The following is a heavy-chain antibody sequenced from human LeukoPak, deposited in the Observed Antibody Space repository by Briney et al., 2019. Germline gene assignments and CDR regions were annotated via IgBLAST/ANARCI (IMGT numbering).Heavy chain of an antibody. Sequence: SEALSLTCTVSGGSISSSSYYWGWIRQPPGKGLEWIGSIYYSGSTYSNPSLRSRVIISVDTSKSQFSLKLSSVTAADTAVYYCAISPYDFWSGYPYYFDYWGQGTLVTVSS. J-gene: IGHJ4*02. CDR3: AISPYDFWSGYPYYFDY. D-gene: IGHD3-3*01. CDR1: GGSISSSSYY. CDR2: IYYSGST. V-gene: IGHV4-39*01.